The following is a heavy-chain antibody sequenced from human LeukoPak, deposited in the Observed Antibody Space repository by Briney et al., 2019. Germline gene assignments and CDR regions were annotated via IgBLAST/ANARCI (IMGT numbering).Heavy chain of an antibody. CDR1: GGSFSGYY. J-gene: IGHJ4*02. CDR3: ARRFRYGLRLNDY. D-gene: IGHD2-15*01. V-gene: IGHV4-34*01. CDR2: INHSGST. Sequence: SETLSLTCAVYGGSFSGYYWSWIRQPPGKGLEWIGEINHSGSTNYNPSLKSRVTISVDTSKNQFSLKLSSVTAADTAVYYCARRFRYGLRLNDYWGQGTLVTVSS.